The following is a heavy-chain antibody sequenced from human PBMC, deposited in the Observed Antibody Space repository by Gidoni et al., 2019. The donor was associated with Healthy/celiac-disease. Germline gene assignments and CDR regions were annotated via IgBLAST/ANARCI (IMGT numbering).Heavy chain of an antibody. J-gene: IGHJ4*02. CDR1: GFTFSSYA. CDR3: AKAVSVVVVAATIDY. D-gene: IGHD2-15*01. V-gene: IGHV3-23*01. Sequence: EVQLLESGGGLVQPGGSLRLSCAASGFTFSSYAMSWVRPAPGKGLEWVSAISGSGGSTYYADSVKGRFTISRDNSKNTLYLQMNSLRAEDTAVYYCAKAVSVVVVAATIDYWGQGTLVTVSS. CDR2: ISGSGGST.